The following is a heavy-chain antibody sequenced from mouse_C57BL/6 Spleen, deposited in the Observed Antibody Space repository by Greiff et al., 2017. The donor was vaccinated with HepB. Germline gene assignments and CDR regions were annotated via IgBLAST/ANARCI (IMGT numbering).Heavy chain of an antibody. J-gene: IGHJ4*01. Sequence: VQLQQSGAELARPGASVKLSCKASGYTFTSYGISWVKQRTGQGLEWIGEIYPRSGNTYYNEKFKGKATLTADKYSSTAYMELRRLTSEDSAVYFCARYPITTVVSYAMDYWGQGTSVTVSS. V-gene: IGHV1-81*01. CDR3: ARYPITTVVSYAMDY. CDR1: GYTFTSYG. D-gene: IGHD1-1*01. CDR2: IYPRSGNT.